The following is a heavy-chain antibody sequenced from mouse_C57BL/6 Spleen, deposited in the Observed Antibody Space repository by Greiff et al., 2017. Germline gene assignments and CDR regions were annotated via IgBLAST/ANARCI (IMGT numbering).Heavy chain of an antibody. CDR3: ARSGDGYSYYFDY. CDR1: GYAFSSSW. Sequence: VKLQESGPELVKPGASVKISCKASGYAFSSSWMNWVKQRPGKGLEWIGRIYPGDGDTNYNGKFKGKATLTADKSSSTAYMQLSSLTSEDSAVYFCARSGDGYSYYFDYWGQGTTLTVSS. D-gene: IGHD2-3*01. J-gene: IGHJ2*01. CDR2: IYPGDGDT. V-gene: IGHV1-82*01.